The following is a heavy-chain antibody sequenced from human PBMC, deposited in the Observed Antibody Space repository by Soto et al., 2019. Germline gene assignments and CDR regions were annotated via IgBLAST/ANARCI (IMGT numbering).Heavy chain of an antibody. Sequence: SETLSLTCTVSGDSISSGGYYWSWIRQHPGKGPEWIGFIHYSGCTYYSPSLKSRVTISVDTSKNQFSLRLSSVTAADTAVYYCARGGYSGYDFGYWGQGTLVTVSS. V-gene: IGHV4-31*03. CDR2: IHYSGCT. CDR3: ARGGYSGYDFGY. CDR1: GDSISSGGYY. D-gene: IGHD5-12*01. J-gene: IGHJ4*02.